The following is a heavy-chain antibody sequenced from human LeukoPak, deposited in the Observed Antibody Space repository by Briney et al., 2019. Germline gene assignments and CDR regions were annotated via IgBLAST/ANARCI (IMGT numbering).Heavy chain of an antibody. CDR1: GFTFSSYS. CDR3: ARDLGPVHSGY. V-gene: IGHV3-48*01. J-gene: IGHJ4*02. CDR2: ISSSSSSI. Sequence: GGSLRLSCAASGFTFSSYSMNWVRQAPGKGLEWVSYISSSSSSIHYADSVKGRFTISRDDAKNSLYLQMNSLRAEDTAVYYCARDLGPVHSGYWGQGTLVTVSS. D-gene: IGHD3-10*01.